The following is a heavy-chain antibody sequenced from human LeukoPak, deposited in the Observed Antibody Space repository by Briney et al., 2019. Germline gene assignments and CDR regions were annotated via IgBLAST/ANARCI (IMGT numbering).Heavy chain of an antibody. CDR3: ARDGVAELMSALDY. D-gene: IGHD1-26*01. J-gene: IGHJ4*02. CDR1: GFTFSSYS. Sequence: PGGSLRLSCAASGFTFSSYSMNWVRQAPGKGLEWVSFISSSSTYIYYADSLKGRFTISRDNAKNSLYLQMNSLRAEDTAVYYCARDGVAELMSALDYWGQGILVTVSS. CDR2: ISSSSTYI. V-gene: IGHV3-21*06.